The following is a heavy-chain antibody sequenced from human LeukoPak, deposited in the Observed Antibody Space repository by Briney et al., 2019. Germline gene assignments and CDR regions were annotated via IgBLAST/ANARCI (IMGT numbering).Heavy chain of an antibody. D-gene: IGHD3-22*01. Sequence: SETLSLTCTVSGGSISSYYWSWIRQPPGKGLEWIGYIYYSGSTNYNPSLKSRVTISVDTSKDQFSLKLSSVTAADTAVYYCAREGYYYDSSAQGADAFGIWGQGTMVTVSS. CDR3: AREGYYYDSSAQGADAFGI. V-gene: IGHV4-59*01. CDR1: GGSISSYY. J-gene: IGHJ3*02. CDR2: IYYSGST.